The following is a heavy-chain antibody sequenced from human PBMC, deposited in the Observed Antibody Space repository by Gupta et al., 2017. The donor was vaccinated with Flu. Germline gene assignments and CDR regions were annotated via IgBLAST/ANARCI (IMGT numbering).Heavy chain of an antibody. Sequence: QVQLQESGPGLVKPSETLSLTCNVSGGSVNPSTHYWGYVRQPPGKGLEWIGTVYYRGTTYYSPSLNSRVTISLDTSKNHFSLRLKSVTAADTAVYYCVGFCSSTSCPRNTFDIWGHGTMVTVSS. CDR2: VYYRGTT. CDR1: GGSVNPSTHY. D-gene: IGHD2-2*01. V-gene: IGHV4-39*02. J-gene: IGHJ3*02. CDR3: VGFCSSTSCPRNTFDI.